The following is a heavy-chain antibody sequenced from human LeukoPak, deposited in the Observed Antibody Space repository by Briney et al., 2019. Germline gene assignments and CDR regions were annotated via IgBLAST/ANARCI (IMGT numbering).Heavy chain of an antibody. CDR2: ISWNSGSI. Sequence: GRSLRLSCAASGFTFYDYAMHWVRQAPGKGLEWVSGISWNSGSIVYADSVKGRFTISRDNAKNSLYLQMNSLRAEDTALYYCAKGTTRWGVLMVPLEYWGQGTLVTVSS. D-gene: IGHD2-8*01. CDR1: GFTFYDYA. CDR3: AKGTTRWGVLMVPLEY. J-gene: IGHJ4*02. V-gene: IGHV3-9*01.